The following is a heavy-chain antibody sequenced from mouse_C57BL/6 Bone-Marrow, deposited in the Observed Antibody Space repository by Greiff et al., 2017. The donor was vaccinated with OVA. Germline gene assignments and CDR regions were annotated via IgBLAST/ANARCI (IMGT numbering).Heavy chain of an antibody. J-gene: IGHJ4*01. Sequence: ESGPGLVKPSQSLSLTCSVTGYSITSGYYWNWIRQFPGNKLEWMGYISYDGSNNYNPSLKNRISITRDTSKNQFFLKLNSVTTEDTATYYCAREDYGSAMDYWGQGTSVTVSS. CDR2: ISYDGSN. CDR3: AREDYGSAMDY. D-gene: IGHD1-1*01. V-gene: IGHV3-6*01. CDR1: GYSITSGYY.